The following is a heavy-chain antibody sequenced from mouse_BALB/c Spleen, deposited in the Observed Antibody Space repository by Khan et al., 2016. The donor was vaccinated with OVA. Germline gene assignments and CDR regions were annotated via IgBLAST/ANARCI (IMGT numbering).Heavy chain of an antibody. D-gene: IGHD1-1*01. Sequence: EVQLVESGGDFVRPGGSLKLSCAASGFTFSTYGMSWIRQTPDKRLAWVATINTGGIYTYYPDSVKGRFTISRDNAKNTLYLQLSSLKSEDTAIYYCARLAYYYNSEGFAYWGQGTLVTVS. CDR2: INTGGIYT. CDR3: ARLAYYYNSEGFAY. V-gene: IGHV5-6*01. J-gene: IGHJ3*01. CDR1: GFTFSTYG.